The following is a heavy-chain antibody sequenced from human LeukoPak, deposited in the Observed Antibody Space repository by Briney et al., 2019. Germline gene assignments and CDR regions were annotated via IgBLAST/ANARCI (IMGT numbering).Heavy chain of an antibody. Sequence: GGSLRLSCAASGFTFSNYAMNWVRQAPGKGLEWVSSINGIGGSTYYADSVKGRLTISRDNAKTSLYLQMNSLRAEDTAVYYCARDGGFRDYGDFFFDYWGQGTLVTVSS. J-gene: IGHJ4*02. D-gene: IGHD4-17*01. CDR3: ARDGGFRDYGDFFFDY. CDR2: INGIGGST. CDR1: GFTFSNYA. V-gene: IGHV3-23*01.